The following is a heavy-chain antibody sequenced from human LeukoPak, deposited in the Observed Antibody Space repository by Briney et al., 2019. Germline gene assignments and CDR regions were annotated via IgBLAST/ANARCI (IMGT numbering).Heavy chain of an antibody. J-gene: IGHJ4*02. Sequence: ASVKVSCKASGYTFTSYGISWVRQAPGQGLEWMGWISAYNGNTNYAQKLQGRVTMTTDTSTSTAYMELRSLRSDDTAVYYCARVRFLEWLLPLPDHWGQGTLVTVSS. CDR3: ARVRFLEWLLPLPDH. D-gene: IGHD3-3*01. V-gene: IGHV1-18*01. CDR2: ISAYNGNT. CDR1: GYTFTSYG.